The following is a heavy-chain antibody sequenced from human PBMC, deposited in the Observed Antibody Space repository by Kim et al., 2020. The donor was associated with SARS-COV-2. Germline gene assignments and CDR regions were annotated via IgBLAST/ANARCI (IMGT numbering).Heavy chain of an antibody. CDR3: AKHQFTYGFDAFDI. J-gene: IGHJ3*02. V-gene: IGHV3-23*01. Sequence: YAGSVKGRFTVSRENSKNTLYLQMNTLRAEDTAVYYCAKHQFTYGFDAFDIWGRGTMVTVSS. D-gene: IGHD3-10*01.